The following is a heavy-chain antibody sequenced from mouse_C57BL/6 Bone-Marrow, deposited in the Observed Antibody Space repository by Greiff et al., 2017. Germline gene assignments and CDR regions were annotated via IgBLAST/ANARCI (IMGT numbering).Heavy chain of an antibody. V-gene: IGHV1-59*01. Sequence: QVQLQQPGAELVRPGASVKLSCKASGYTFTGYWMHWVKQRPGQGLEWIGVIDPSNSYTNYNQKFKGKATLTVDKSSSTVYMQLSSLTSEDVAVXDSARNYYGSSYWFAYWGQGTLVTVSA. J-gene: IGHJ3*01. CDR3: ARNYYGSSYWFAY. CDR2: IDPSNSYT. CDR1: GYTFTGYW. D-gene: IGHD1-1*01.